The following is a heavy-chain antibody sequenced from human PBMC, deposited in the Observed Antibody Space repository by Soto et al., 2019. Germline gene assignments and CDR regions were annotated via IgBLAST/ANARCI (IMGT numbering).Heavy chain of an antibody. Sequence: PSESLSQTYSTAGREISRCYLSWIRQPPGKGLEWIGYIYYSVTTNYNPSLKSRVTISVDTSKNQFSLKLSSVTAADTAVYYCARVWGGAFEFWGQGTMVT. CDR3: ARVWGGAFEF. CDR2: IYYSVTT. D-gene: IGHD3-10*01. V-gene: IGHV4-59*01. CDR1: GREISRCY. J-gene: IGHJ3*01.